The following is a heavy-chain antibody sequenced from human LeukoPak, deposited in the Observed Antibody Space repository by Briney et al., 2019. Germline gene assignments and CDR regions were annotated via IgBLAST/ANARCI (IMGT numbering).Heavy chain of an antibody. CDR2: ITSGGGST. J-gene: IGHJ4*02. V-gene: IGHV3-23*01. CDR3: AKGGTRGQFGDLFYFDY. Sequence: GGSLRLSCAASGFTFSSYAMNWVRRAPGKGLEWVSSITSGGGSTYYADSVKGRFTISGDNSMKTLYLQMNSLRAEDTAVYYCAKGGTRGQFGDLFYFDYWGQGILVTVSS. CDR1: GFTFSSYA. D-gene: IGHD3-10*01.